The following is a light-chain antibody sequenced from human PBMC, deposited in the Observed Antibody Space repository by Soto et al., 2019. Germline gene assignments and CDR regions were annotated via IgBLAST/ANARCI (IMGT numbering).Light chain of an antibody. V-gene: IGKV1-6*01. CDR3: LQDYNFPLT. CDR2: AAS. Sequence: AIYMTQSPSSLSASVGGRVTITCRASQGIRNDLGWYQQKPGKAPKLLIYAASSLQSGVPSRFSGSGSGTDFTLTISSLQPEDFATYYCLQDYNFPLTFGGGTKVDIK. J-gene: IGKJ4*01. CDR1: QGIRND.